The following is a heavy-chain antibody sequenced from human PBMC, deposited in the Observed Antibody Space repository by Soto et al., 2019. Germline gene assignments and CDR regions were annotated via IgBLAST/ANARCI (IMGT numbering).Heavy chain of an antibody. Sequence: QVQLVQSGAEVKKPGSSVKVSCKASGGTLSSFAISWVRQAPGQGLEWIGGIIPLWASTSYAQKFQGRVTITADESTNTAYMELNGLRSEDTAVYYCARDSSSWYFFDYWGQGTLVTVSS. V-gene: IGHV1-69*01. CDR3: ARDSSSWYFFDY. CDR2: IIPLWAST. D-gene: IGHD6-13*01. CDR1: GGTLSSFA. J-gene: IGHJ4*02.